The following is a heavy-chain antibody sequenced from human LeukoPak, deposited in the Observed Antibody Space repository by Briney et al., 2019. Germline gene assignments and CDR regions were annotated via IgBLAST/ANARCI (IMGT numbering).Heavy chain of an antibody. D-gene: IGHD1-26*01. CDR1: GGSFSGYY. V-gene: IGHV4-34*01. Sequence: SETLSLTCAVYGGSFSGYYWSWIRQPPGKGLEWIGEINHSGSTNYNPSLKSRVTISVDTSKNQFSLKLSSVTAADTAVYYCARLSRGSYTPWDYWGQGTLVTVSS. CDR3: ARLSRGSYTPWDY. CDR2: INHSGST. J-gene: IGHJ4*02.